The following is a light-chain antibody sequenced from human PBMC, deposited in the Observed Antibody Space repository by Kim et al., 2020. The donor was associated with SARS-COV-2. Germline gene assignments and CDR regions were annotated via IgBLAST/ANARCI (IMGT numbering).Light chain of an antibody. J-gene: IGLJ3*02. CDR1: SSNIGNNY. CDR2: DNN. V-gene: IGLV1-51*01. CDR3: GTWDSSLSGLV. Sequence: QSVLTQPPSVSAAPGQKVTISCSGSSSNIGNNYESWYQQLPGTAPKLLIYDNNKRPSGIPDRFSGSKSGTTATLGITGLQTGDEADYYCGTWDSSLSGLVFGGGTQLTVL.